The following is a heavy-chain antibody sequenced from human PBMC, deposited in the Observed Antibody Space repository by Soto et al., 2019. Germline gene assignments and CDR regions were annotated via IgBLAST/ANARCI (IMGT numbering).Heavy chain of an antibody. Sequence: PGQSLGLSCKRSDYRFTSYWITRVRELTGKGLEWMGRIDPSDSYTNYRPSFHGHVTISADKSISTAYLQWSSLKASDTAMYYCARCGYCSGGSCYEFDPWGQGTLVTVSS. D-gene: IGHD2-15*01. CDR1: DYRFTSYW. CDR2: IDPSDSYT. CDR3: ARCGYCSGGSCYEFDP. V-gene: IGHV5-10-1*01. J-gene: IGHJ5*02.